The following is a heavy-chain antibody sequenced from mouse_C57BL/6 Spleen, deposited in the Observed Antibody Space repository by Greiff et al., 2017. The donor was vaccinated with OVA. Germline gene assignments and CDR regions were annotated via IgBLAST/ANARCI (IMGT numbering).Heavy chain of an antibody. CDR1: GFTFSSYA. CDR3: TRDGNYPYFDY. CDR2: ISSGGDYI. J-gene: IGHJ2*01. Sequence: EVKVEESGEGLVKPGGSLKLSCAASGFTFSSYAMSWVRQTPEKRLEWVAYISSGGDYIYYADTVKGRFTISRDNARNTLYLQMSSLKSEDTAMYYCTRDGNYPYFDYWGQGTTLTVSS. D-gene: IGHD2-1*01. V-gene: IGHV5-9-1*02.